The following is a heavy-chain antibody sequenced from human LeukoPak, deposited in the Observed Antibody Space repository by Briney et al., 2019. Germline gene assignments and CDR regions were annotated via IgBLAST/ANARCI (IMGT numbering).Heavy chain of an antibody. CDR1: GGSISSSSYY. D-gene: IGHD3-22*01. CDR3: ARFLSSGYSAQYYFYMDV. V-gene: IGHV4-39*01. J-gene: IGHJ6*03. Sequence: SETLSLTCTVSGGSISSSSYYWGWIRQPPGKGLEWIGSIYYSGSTYYNPSLKSRVTISVDTSKNQFSLRLSSVTAADTAVYYCARFLSSGYSAQYYFYMDVWGKGIGVTVSS. CDR2: IYYSGST.